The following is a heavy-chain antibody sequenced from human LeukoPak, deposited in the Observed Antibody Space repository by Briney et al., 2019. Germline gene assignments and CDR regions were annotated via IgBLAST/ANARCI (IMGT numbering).Heavy chain of an antibody. V-gene: IGHV1-2*02. Sequence: ASVKVSCKASGYTFTGYYMHWVRQAPGQGLEWMGWINPNSGGTNYAQKFQGRVTMTRNTSISTAYMELSSLRSEDTAVYYCARGEYSSSWSYYYYMDVWGKGTTVTISS. CDR1: GYTFTGYY. CDR3: ARGEYSSSWSYYYYMDV. D-gene: IGHD6-13*01. J-gene: IGHJ6*03. CDR2: INPNSGGT.